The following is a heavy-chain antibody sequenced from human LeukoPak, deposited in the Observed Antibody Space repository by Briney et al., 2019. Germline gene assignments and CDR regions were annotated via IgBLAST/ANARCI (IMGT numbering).Heavy chain of an antibody. CDR3: ARYCSSTSCPFDY. CDR1: GDSVISGTSF. J-gene: IGHJ4*02. Sequence: SETLSLTCTVSGDSVISGTSFWGWIRQHPGKGLEWVGYIHHSGHTYDNPSVQSRVIISMDKSKNQFSLKLNSVTAADTAVYYCARYCSSTSCPFDYWGQGALVTVSS. CDR2: IHHSGHT. D-gene: IGHD2-2*01. V-gene: IGHV4-31*03.